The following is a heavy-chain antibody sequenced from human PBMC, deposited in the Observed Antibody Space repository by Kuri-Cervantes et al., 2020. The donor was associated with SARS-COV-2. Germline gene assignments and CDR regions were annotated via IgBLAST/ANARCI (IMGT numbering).Heavy chain of an antibody. V-gene: IGHV5-51*01. J-gene: IGHJ4*02. CDR2: IYPGDSDT. D-gene: IGHD7-27*01. Sequence: GGSLRLSCKGSGYSFNSYWIGWVRQKPGKGLEWMGIIYPGDSDTRYSPSFEGQVTISADKSISTAYLQWSSLKASDTAMYYCARELTGDMLADYWGQGTLVTVSS. CDR3: ARELTGDMLADY. CDR1: GYSFNSYW.